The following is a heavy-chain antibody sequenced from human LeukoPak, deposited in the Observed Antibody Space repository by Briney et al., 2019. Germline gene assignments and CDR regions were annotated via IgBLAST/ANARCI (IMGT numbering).Heavy chain of an antibody. CDR3: ARLTSSGWYFRHGMDV. D-gene: IGHD6-19*01. J-gene: IGHJ6*02. CDR1: GGSFSGYY. CDR2: INHSGST. Sequence: SETLSLTCAVYGGSFSGYYWSWIRQPPGKGLEWIGEINHSGSTNYNPSLKSRVTISVDTSKNQFSLKLGSVTAADTAVYYCARLTSSGWYFRHGMDVWGQGTTVTVSS. V-gene: IGHV4-34*01.